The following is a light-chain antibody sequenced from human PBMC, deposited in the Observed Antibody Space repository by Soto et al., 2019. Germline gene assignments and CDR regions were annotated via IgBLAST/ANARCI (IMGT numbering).Light chain of an antibody. CDR1: QSINNW. J-gene: IGKJ1*01. CDR3: QQYDTYWT. V-gene: IGKV1-5*03. Sequence: DIQMTQSPSTLSASVGDRVTITCRASQSINNWLAWYQQKPGKAPKLLIYKASNLDIGVPSRFSGSGSGTEFTLPISSLQPADFATYYCQQYDTYWTFGQGTKVEIK. CDR2: KAS.